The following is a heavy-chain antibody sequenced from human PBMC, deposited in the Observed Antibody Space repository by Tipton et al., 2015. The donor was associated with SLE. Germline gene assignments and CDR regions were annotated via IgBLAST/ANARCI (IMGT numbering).Heavy chain of an antibody. J-gene: IGHJ3*02. V-gene: IGHV4-59*08. CDR3: ARHSTREFSDAFDI. CDR2: VYYAGS. Sequence: TLSLTCTVSGGSINSFYWSWIRQPPGKGLEWIGYVYYAGSNYNPSLKSRVTISVDTSKNQFSLKLSSVTAADTAVFYCARHSTREFSDAFDIWGQGTMVTVSS. D-gene: IGHD3-10*01. CDR1: GGSINSFY.